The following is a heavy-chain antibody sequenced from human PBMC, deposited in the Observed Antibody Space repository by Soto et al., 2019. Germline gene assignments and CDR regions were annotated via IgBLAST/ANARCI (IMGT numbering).Heavy chain of an antibody. CDR1: GFTFSSYW. J-gene: IGHJ6*04. Sequence: GGSLRLSCAASGFTFSSYWMHWVRQAPGKGLVWVSRINSDGSSISYADSVKGRFTISRDNAKNTLYLQMNSLRAEDTAVYYCARDVCGYRLTRPYGMYGWGKGTTVTV. CDR3: ARDVCGYRLTRPYGMYG. CDR2: INSDGSSI. V-gene: IGHV3-74*01. D-gene: IGHD5-18*01.